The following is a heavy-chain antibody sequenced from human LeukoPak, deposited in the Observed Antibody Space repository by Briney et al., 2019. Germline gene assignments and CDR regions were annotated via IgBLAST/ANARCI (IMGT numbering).Heavy chain of an antibody. CDR2: IRNDGSDK. CDR3: AKAQKRDILTGYYTAFDS. D-gene: IGHD3-9*01. Sequence: GGSLRLSCAGSGSTFRTYGRPWVRQPPGKGLEWVASIRNDGSDKYYADAVKGRFTISRDNSKNTLYLQMNSLRAEDTAVYYCAKAQKRDILTGYYTAFDSWGQGTLVTVSS. J-gene: IGHJ4*02. CDR1: GSTFRTYG. V-gene: IGHV3-30*02.